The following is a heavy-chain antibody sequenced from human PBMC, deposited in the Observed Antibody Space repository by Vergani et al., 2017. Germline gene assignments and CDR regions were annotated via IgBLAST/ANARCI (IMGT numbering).Heavy chain of an antibody. CDR1: GYTFTSYD. D-gene: IGHD3-10*01. J-gene: IGHJ4*02. V-gene: IGHV1-8*03. CDR3: ARDPNGSGSYYEPFDY. CDR2: MNPNSGNT. Sequence: QVQLVQSGAEVKKPGASVKVSCKASGYTFTSYDINWVRQATGQGLEWMGWMNPNSGNTGYAQKFQGRVTITRNTSISTAYMELSRLRSDDTAVYYCARDPNGSGSYYEPFDYWGQGTLVTVSS.